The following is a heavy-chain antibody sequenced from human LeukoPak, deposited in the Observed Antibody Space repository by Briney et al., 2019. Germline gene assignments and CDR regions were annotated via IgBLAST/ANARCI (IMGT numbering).Heavy chain of an antibody. Sequence: SETLSLTCTVSGGSINSGAYYWTWIRQHPGKGLEWIGHIYYSGSPYYNPSLKSRVSMSVDTSKNQFSLKLSSVIAADTAVYYCARSGGMDVWGQGTTVTVSS. J-gene: IGHJ6*02. CDR1: GGSINSGAYY. CDR2: IYYSGSP. V-gene: IGHV4-31*03. CDR3: ARSGGMDV.